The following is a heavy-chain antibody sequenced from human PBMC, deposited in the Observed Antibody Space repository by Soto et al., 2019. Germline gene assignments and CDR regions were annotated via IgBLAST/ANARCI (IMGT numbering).Heavy chain of an antibody. D-gene: IGHD5-12*01. V-gene: IGHV3-30*18. CDR2: ISYDGSNK. CDR1: GFTFSSYG. CDR3: AKEGDYSGYRFDY. J-gene: IGHJ4*02. Sequence: PGGSLRLSCAASGFTFSSYGMHWVRQAPGKGLEWVAVISYDGSNKYYADSVKGRFTISRDNSKNTLYLQMNSLRAEDTAVYYCAKEGDYSGYRFDYWGQGTLVTVSS.